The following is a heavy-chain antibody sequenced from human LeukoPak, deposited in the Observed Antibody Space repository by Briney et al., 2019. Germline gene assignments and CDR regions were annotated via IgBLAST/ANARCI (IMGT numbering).Heavy chain of an antibody. J-gene: IGHJ4*02. CDR2: IYYSGST. CDR3: ARDSDSSGYPLPSFDY. Sequence: SETLSLTCSVSGGSISSSRYYWGWIRQPPGKGLEWIGSIYYSGSTYYNPSLKSRVTMSVDTSKNQFSLKLSSVTAADTAVYYCARDSDSSGYPLPSFDYWGQGTLVTVSS. CDR1: GGSISSSRYY. D-gene: IGHD3-22*01. V-gene: IGHV4-39*07.